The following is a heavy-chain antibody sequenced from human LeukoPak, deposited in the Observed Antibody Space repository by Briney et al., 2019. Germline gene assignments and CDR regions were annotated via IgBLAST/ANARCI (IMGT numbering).Heavy chain of an antibody. CDR3: ARAGGIVGASTFDY. J-gene: IGHJ4*02. CDR1: GFTFSSYS. D-gene: IGHD1-26*01. CDR2: ISSSSSYI. V-gene: IGHV3-21*01. Sequence: PGGSLRLSCAASGFTFSSYSMNWVRQAPGKGLEWVSSISSSSSYIYYADSVKGRFTTSRDNAKNSLYLQMNSLRAEDTAVYYCARAGGIVGASTFDYWGQGTLVTVSS.